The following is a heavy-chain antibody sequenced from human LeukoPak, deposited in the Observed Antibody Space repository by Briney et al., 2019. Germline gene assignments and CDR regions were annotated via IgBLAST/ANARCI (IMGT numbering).Heavy chain of an antibody. J-gene: IGHJ4*02. CDR2: IYYSGST. V-gene: IGHV4-59*12. CDR3: ARVVVVPAATISFDY. CDR1: GGSISSYY. Sequence: SETLSLTCTVSGGSISSYYWSWIRQPPGKGLEWIGYIYYSGSTNYNPSLKSRVTISVDRSKNQFSLKLSSVTAADTAVYYCARVVVVPAATISFDYWGQGTLVTVSS. D-gene: IGHD2-2*01.